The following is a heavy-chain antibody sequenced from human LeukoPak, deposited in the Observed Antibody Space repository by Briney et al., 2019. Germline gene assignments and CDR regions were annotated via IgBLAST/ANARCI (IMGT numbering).Heavy chain of an antibody. D-gene: IGHD6-19*01. J-gene: IGHJ4*02. V-gene: IGHV1-46*01. CDR2: ISPSGDST. Sequence: ASVTVSCKASGYTFTSYYMHWVRQAPGQGLEWMGIISPSGDSTRYAQKFQGRVTMTRDTSTSTVYMELSSLRSEDTAVYYCARRNEQWLVPDYWGQGTLVTVSS. CDR3: ARRNEQWLVPDY. CDR1: GYTFTSYY.